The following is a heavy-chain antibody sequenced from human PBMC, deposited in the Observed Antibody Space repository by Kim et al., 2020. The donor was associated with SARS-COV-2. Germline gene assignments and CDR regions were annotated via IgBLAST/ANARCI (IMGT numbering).Heavy chain of an antibody. V-gene: IGHV4-39*01. CDR3: ARHDFWSGPYWYFDL. Sequence: SETLSLTCTVSGGSISSSSYYWGWIRQPPGKGLEWIGRIYYSGSTYYNPSLKSRVTISVDTSKNQFSLKLSSVTAADTAVYYCARHDFWSGPYWYFDLWGRGTLVTVSS. CDR1: GGSISSSSYY. CDR2: IYYSGST. J-gene: IGHJ2*01. D-gene: IGHD3-3*01.